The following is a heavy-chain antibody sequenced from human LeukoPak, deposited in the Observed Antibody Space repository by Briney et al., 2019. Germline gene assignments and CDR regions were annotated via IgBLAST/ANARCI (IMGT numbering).Heavy chain of an antibody. J-gene: IGHJ4*02. Sequence: PSETLSLTCAVYGGSFSGYYWSWIRQPPGKGLEWIGEINHSGSTNYNASLKSRVTISVDTSKNQFSLKLSSVTAADTAVYYCARVYYYDSSGYLFDYWGQGTLVTVSS. CDR1: GGSFSGYY. V-gene: IGHV4-34*01. D-gene: IGHD3-22*01. CDR2: INHSGST. CDR3: ARVYYYDSSGYLFDY.